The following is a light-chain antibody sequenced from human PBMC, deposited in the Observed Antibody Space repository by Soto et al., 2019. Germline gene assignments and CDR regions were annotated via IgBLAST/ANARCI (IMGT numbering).Light chain of an antibody. J-gene: IGKJ1*01. V-gene: IGKV3-20*01. CDR2: GAS. CDR3: RQYGSSPRT. Sequence: EIVLTQSPGTLSLSPGERATLFCRASQSVSNSFLAWYQQKSGQAPRLLIYGASSRAAGIPDRFSGSGSGTDFTLTISRLEPEDFAVYYCRQYGSSPRTFGQGTKVEIK. CDR1: QSVSNSF.